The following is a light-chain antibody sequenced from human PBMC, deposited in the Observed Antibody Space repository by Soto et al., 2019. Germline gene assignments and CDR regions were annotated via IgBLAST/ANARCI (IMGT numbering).Light chain of an antibody. V-gene: IGKV3-20*01. CDR3: QQYGISLRT. CDR2: GAS. Sequence: EIVLTQSPGTLSLSPGERATLSCRASQSVSSSYLAWYQQKPGQAPRLLIYGASSRAPGIPDRFSGSGSGTDFTLTISRLEPEEFAVYYCQQYGISLRTFGQGTKVEIK. J-gene: IGKJ1*01. CDR1: QSVSSSY.